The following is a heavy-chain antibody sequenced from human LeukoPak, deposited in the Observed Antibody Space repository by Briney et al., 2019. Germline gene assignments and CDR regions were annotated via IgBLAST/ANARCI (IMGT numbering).Heavy chain of an antibody. CDR2: MSFSGSTI. CDR3: ARGYSSYYPDAFDI. Sequence: SGGSLRLSCVATGFTFSSYEMNWVRQAPGRGLEWVSYMSFSGSTIYYADSVKGRFTISRDNAKNSLYLQMNSLRAEDTAVYYCARGYSSYYPDAFDIWGQGTMVIVSS. J-gene: IGHJ3*02. D-gene: IGHD5-12*01. CDR1: GFTFSSYE. V-gene: IGHV3-48*03.